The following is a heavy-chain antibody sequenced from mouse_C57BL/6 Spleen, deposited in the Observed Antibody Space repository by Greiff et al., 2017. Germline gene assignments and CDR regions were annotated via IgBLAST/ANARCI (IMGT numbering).Heavy chain of an antibody. J-gene: IGHJ4*01. V-gene: IGHV10-1*01. D-gene: IGHD2-14*01. CDR2: IRSKSNNYAT. Sequence: EVQRVESGGGLVQPKGSLKLSCAASGFSFNTYAMNWVRQAPGKGLEWVARIRSKSNNYATYYADSVKDRFTISRDDSESMLYLQMNNLKTEDTAMYYCVRGTLYYAMDYWGQGTSVTVSS. CDR3: VRGTLYYAMDY. CDR1: GFSFNTYA.